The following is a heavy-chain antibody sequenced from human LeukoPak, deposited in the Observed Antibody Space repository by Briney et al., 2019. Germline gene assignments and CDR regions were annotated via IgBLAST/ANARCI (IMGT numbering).Heavy chain of an antibody. CDR2: IYYSGST. D-gene: IGHD3-22*01. V-gene: IGHV4-31*03. CDR1: GGSISSGGYY. J-gene: IGHJ3*02. Sequence: PSETLSLTCTVSGGSISSGGYYWSWIRQHPGKGLGWIGYIYYSGSTYYNPSLKSRVTISVDTSKNQFSLKLSSVTAADTAVYYCARVPRVRYYDSSGVYAFDIWGQGTMVTVSS. CDR3: ARVPRVRYYDSSGVYAFDI.